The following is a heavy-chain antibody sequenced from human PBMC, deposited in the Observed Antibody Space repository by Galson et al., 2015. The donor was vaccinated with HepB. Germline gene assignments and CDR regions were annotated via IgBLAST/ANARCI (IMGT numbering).Heavy chain of an antibody. CDR2: TYYRSKWYT. Sequence: CAISGDSVSSNSAAWNWIRQSPSRGLEWLGRTYYRSKWYTGTAVSVRSRITINPDTSKNQFSLQLNSVTPEDTAVYYCARSEGWSDYWGQGTQVTVSS. D-gene: IGHD6-19*01. V-gene: IGHV6-1*01. CDR3: ARSEGWSDY. J-gene: IGHJ4*02. CDR1: GDSVSSNSAA.